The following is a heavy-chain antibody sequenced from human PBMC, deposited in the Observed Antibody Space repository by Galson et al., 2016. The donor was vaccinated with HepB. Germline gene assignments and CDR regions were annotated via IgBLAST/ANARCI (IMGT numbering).Heavy chain of an antibody. CDR3: VRGNYGFDV. J-gene: IGHJ6*02. V-gene: IGHV3-11*01. Sequence: SLRLSCAVSGFPFSAYVMAWIRQTPERGLECISYIDARSDVIHHSDSVEGRFTISRDNAQSLLYLQMNNLRADDTALYYCVRGNYGFDVWGPGARVTVSS. CDR1: GFPFSAYV. CDR2: IDARSDVI.